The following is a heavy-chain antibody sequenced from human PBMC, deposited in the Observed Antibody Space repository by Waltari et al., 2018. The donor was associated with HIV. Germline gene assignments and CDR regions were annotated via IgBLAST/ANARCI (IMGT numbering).Heavy chain of an antibody. Sequence: QVQLQESGPGLVKPSDTLSLTCAVSDFSITSGHYWGWIRQSPGMGLEWIGSVFHSGSTFYNPSFKSRVSISVDTSKNQFSLKLTSVTAADTAVYYCARQPAPDSTWFQIYFDYWGQGTVVTVSS. CDR2: VFHSGST. J-gene: IGHJ4*02. V-gene: IGHV4-38-2*01. CDR3: ARQPAPDSTWFQIYFDY. D-gene: IGHD6-13*01. CDR1: DFSITSGHY.